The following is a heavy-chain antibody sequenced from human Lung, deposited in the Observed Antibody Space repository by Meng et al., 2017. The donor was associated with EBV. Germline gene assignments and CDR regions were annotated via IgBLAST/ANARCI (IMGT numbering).Heavy chain of an antibody. J-gene: IGHJ4*02. CDR2: LYYTGSS. Sequence: VQLQESGPGLGKPSQTSSRPCTVSGGSVISGGYYWSWIRQQPGKGLEWIGYLYYTGSSFYNPSLKSRVTISVDTSKNQFSLNLSSVTAADTAVYYCANAGRFGESLGDYWGQGILVTVSS. CDR3: ANAGRFGESLGDY. V-gene: IGHV4-31*03. D-gene: IGHD3-10*01. CDR1: GGSVISGGYY.